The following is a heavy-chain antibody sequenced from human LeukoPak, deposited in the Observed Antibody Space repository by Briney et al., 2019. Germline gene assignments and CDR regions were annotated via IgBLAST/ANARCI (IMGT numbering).Heavy chain of an antibody. CDR2: IYYSGST. D-gene: IGHD3-16*01. J-gene: IGHJ4*02. CDR3: ARGRWGTGDY. V-gene: IGHV4-59*01. CDR1: GGSISSYY. Sequence: SETLSLTCTVSGGSISSYYWSWIRQPPGKGLEWIGYIYYSGSTNYNPSLKSRVTISVGTSKNQFSLKLSSVTAADTAVYYCARGRWGTGDYWGQGTLVTVSS.